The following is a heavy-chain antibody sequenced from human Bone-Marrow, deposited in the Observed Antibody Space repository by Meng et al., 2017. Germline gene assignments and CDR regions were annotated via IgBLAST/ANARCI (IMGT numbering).Heavy chain of an antibody. D-gene: IGHD2-2*01. Sequence: ASVKVSCKASGYTFTGYYMHWVRQAPGQGSEWMGRINPNSGGTNYAQKFQGRVTMTRETAISTAYMGLSRLRSDDTAVYYCARLDRLLDYWGRGTLVTVSS. CDR1: GYTFTGYY. CDR3: ARLDRLLDY. V-gene: IGHV1-2*06. CDR2: INPNSGGT. J-gene: IGHJ4*02.